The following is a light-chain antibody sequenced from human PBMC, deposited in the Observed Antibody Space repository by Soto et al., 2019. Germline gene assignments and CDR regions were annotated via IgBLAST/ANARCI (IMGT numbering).Light chain of an antibody. CDR2: DAS. Sequence: GAIVTITCRASQGIVRWLAWYQQKPGKAPKLLIYDASSLESGVPSRFSGSGAGTEFTLTISSLQPDDFATYYCQHYYGFSRTFGQGTKVDNK. CDR1: QGIVRW. V-gene: IGKV1-5*01. CDR3: QHYYGFSRT. J-gene: IGKJ1*01.